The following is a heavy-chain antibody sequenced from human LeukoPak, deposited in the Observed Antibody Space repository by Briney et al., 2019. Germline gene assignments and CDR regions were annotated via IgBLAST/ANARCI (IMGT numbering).Heavy chain of an antibody. V-gene: IGHV3-21*01. CDR2: ISSSSSYI. CDR3: ARDQTGDIVATILDY. J-gene: IGHJ4*02. Sequence: GGSLRLSCAASGFTFSSYSMNWVRQAPGKGLEWVSSISSSSSYIYYADSVKGRFTISRDNAKNSLYLQMNSLRAEDTAVYYCARDQTGDIVATILDYWGQGTLVTVSS. CDR1: GFTFSSYS. D-gene: IGHD5-12*01.